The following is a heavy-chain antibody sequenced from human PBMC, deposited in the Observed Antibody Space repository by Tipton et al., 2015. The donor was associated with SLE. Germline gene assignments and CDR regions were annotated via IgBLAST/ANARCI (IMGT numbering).Heavy chain of an antibody. Sequence: TLSLTCDVYGGSFSGHYWSWIRQPPGKGLEWIGEISHTGSTNYNPSLNSRVTISLDTSKNQFSLKLSSVAAADTAVYYCARAGSSSWSGGRVWYFDYWGQGTLVTVSS. J-gene: IGHJ4*02. CDR1: GGSFSGHY. V-gene: IGHV4-34*01. CDR2: ISHTGST. CDR3: ARAGSSSWSGGRVWYFDY. D-gene: IGHD6-13*01.